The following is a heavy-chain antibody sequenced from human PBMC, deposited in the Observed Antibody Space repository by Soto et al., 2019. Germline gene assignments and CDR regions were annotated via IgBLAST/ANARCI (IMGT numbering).Heavy chain of an antibody. CDR3: ARDKDRQQLGGNYYYIMDV. V-gene: IGHV1-69*12. CDR2: IMPVFPTP. CDR1: GGTFRTSA. J-gene: IGHJ6*01. D-gene: IGHD3-3*02. Sequence: QVQLVPSGAEVKKPGSSVKVSCKTSGGTFRTSAISWVRQAPGQGLEWLGGIMPVFPTPDYAQKFQGRVTIPADESTSTAYMELSSLRSEDTAVYYCARDKDRQQLGGNYYYIMDVWGQGTTVTVSS.